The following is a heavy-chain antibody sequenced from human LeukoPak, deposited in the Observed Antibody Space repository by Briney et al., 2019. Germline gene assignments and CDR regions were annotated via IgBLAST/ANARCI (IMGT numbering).Heavy chain of an antibody. V-gene: IGHV4-59*08. D-gene: IGHD6-19*01. CDR1: GGSISSYY. Sequence: SETLSLTCTVSGGSISSYYWSWIRQPPGKGLEWIGYIYYSGSTNYNPSLKSRVTISVDTSKNQFSLKLSSVTAADTAVYYCARLRQWLVHGAFDIWGQGTMVTVSS. CDR2: IYYSGST. CDR3: ARLRQWLVHGAFDI. J-gene: IGHJ3*02.